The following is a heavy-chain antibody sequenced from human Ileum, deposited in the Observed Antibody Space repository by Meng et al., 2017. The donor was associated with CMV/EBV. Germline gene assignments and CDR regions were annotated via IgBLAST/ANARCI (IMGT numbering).Heavy chain of an antibody. CDR2: VDYSGST. J-gene: IGHJ4*02. Sequence: SETLSLTCIVSGGSISSSTDHWGWIRQPPGKGLEWIGTVDYSGSTNYNSSLKSRVTISVDTSKYPFSLKLSSVSAADTAMYYCARRAYSTSPYYFDYWGQGTLVTVSS. CDR1: GGSISSSTDH. V-gene: IGHV4-39*01. D-gene: IGHD6-13*01. CDR3: ARRAYSTSPYYFDY.